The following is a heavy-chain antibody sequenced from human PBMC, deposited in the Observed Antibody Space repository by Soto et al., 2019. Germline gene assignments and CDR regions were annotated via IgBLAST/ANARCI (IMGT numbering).Heavy chain of an antibody. CDR1: GFTFSSYG. CDR3: ARGSLRRNGFDAFDI. D-gene: IGHD4-17*01. Sequence: GGSLRLSCAASGFTFSSYGMHWVRQAPGKGLEWVAVIWYDGSNKYYADSVKGRFTISRDNSKNTLYLQMNSLRAEDTAVYYCARGSLRRNGFDAFDIWGQGTMVTVSS. J-gene: IGHJ3*02. V-gene: IGHV3-33*01. CDR2: IWYDGSNK.